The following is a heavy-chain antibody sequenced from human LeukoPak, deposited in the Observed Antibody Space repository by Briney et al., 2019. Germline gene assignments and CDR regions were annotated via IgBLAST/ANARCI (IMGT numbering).Heavy chain of an antibody. CDR3: ARGSSGLYYFDY. Sequence: SQTLSLTCTVSGGFISSGDHCWSWIRQPPGKGLEWIGYMYYSGSTYYNPSLKSRVTISVDTSKNLFSLKLSSVTAADTAVYYCARGSSGLYYFDYWGQGTLVTVSS. CDR2: MYYSGST. V-gene: IGHV4-30-4*01. J-gene: IGHJ4*02. D-gene: IGHD6-19*01. CDR1: GGFISSGDHC.